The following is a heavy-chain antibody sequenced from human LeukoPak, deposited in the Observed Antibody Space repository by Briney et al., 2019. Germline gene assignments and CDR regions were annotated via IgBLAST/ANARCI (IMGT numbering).Heavy chain of an antibody. CDR1: GGTFSSYA. Sequence: SVKVSCKASGGTFSSYAISWVRQAPGQGLEWMGRIIPIFGTANYAQKFQGRVTITTDESTSTAYMELSSLRSEDTAGYYCARGDGYYYDSSGYNDYWGQGTLVTVSS. CDR3: ARGDGYYYDSSGYNDY. CDR2: IIPIFGTA. J-gene: IGHJ4*02. D-gene: IGHD3-22*01. V-gene: IGHV1-69*05.